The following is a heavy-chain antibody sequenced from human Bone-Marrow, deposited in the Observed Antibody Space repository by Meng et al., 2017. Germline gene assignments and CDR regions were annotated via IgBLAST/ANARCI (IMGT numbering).Heavy chain of an antibody. J-gene: IGHJ5*02. D-gene: IGHD3-9*01. V-gene: IGHV3-38-3*01. CDR1: GFTVSSNE. CDR3: ARARRPTRYFEGLNWFDP. Sequence: GGSLRLSCAASGFTVSSNEMSWVRQAPGKGLEWVSFISGDSTYYADSGKGRFTISRDNSKNTLHLQLNSLRAEDTAVYYCARARRPTRYFEGLNWFDPWGQGTLVTVSS. CDR2: ISGDST.